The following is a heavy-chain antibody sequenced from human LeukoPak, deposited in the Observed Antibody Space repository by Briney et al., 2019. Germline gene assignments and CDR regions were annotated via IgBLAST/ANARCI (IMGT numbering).Heavy chain of an antibody. CDR3: ARGHRGGGSYSYYYYYMDV. V-gene: IGHV4-59*01. CDR1: GGSISSYY. Sequence: SETLSLTCTVSGGSISSYYWSWIRQPPGKGLEWIGYIYYSGCTNYNPSLKSRVTISVDTSKNQFSLKLSSVTAADTAVYYCARGHRGGGSYSYYYYYMDVWGKGTTVTVSS. CDR2: IYYSGCT. D-gene: IGHD1-26*01. J-gene: IGHJ6*03.